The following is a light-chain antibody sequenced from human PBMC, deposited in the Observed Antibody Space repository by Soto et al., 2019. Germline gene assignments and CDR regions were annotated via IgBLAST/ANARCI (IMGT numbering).Light chain of an antibody. CDR1: SSNIGAGYD. J-gene: IGLJ2*01. V-gene: IGLV1-40*01. CDR3: QSYGSSLSGPVI. Sequence: QSVLTQPPSVSGAPGQRVTISCTGSSSNIGAGYDVHWYQHLPGTAPKLLIYGNTNRPSGVPDRFSGSKSGTSASLAITGLQAEDEADYYCQSYGSSLSGPVIFGGGTKVTVL. CDR2: GNT.